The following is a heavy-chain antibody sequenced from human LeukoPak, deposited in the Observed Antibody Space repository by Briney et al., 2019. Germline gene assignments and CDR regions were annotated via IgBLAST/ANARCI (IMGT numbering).Heavy chain of an antibody. D-gene: IGHD3-22*01. CDR3: AREEVIVVVSYFDY. V-gene: IGHV4-61*02. CDR1: GGSISSGSYY. CDR2: IYTSGST. J-gene: IGHJ4*02. Sequence: ASQTLSLTCTVSGGSISSGSYYWSWIRQPAGKGLEWIGRIYTSGSTNYSPSLKSRVTISVDTSKNQFSLKLSSVAAADTAVYYCAREEVIVVVSYFDYWGQGTLVTVSS.